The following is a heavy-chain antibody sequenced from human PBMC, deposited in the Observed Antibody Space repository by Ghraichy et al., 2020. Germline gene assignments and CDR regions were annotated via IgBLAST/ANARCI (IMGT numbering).Heavy chain of an antibody. CDR2: ISSNGGST. CDR3: VKDKLLWFGEFPISPDPFDY. Sequence: GESLRLSCSASGFTFSSYAMHWVRQAPGKGLEYVSAISSNGGSTYYADSVKGRFTISRDNSKNTLYLQMSSLRAEDTAVYYCVKDKLLWFGEFPISPDPFDYWGQGTLVTVSS. V-gene: IGHV3-64D*06. J-gene: IGHJ4*02. CDR1: GFTFSSYA. D-gene: IGHD3-10*01.